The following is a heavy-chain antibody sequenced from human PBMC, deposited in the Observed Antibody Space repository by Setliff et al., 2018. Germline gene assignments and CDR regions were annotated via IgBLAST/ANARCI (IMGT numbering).Heavy chain of an antibody. V-gene: IGHV1-2*04. CDR3: ARGRFGGPRTGNWFDP. D-gene: IGHD3-10*01. CDR1: GYTFTGYY. Sequence: ASVKVSCKASGYTFTGYYMHWVRQAPGQGLEWMGWINPNSGGTNYAQKFQGWVTMTRDTSISTAYMELSRLRSDDTAVYYCARGRFGGPRTGNWFDPRGQGTLVTVSS. CDR2: INPNSGGT. J-gene: IGHJ5*02.